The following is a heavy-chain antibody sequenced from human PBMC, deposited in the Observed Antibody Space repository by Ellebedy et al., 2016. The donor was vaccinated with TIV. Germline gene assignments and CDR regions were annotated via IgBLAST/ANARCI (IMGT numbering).Heavy chain of an antibody. Sequence: PGGSLRLSCKGSGYDFTTYWISWVRQMPGKGLEWMGRIDPSDSYIKYSPSFQGHVTMSVDKSISTAYLQWSSLKASDTAMYYCARHAHVHYNDNSGPSFDPWGQGTLITVSS. J-gene: IGHJ5*02. CDR1: GYDFTTYW. V-gene: IGHV5-10-1*01. CDR2: IDPSDSYI. D-gene: IGHD3-22*01. CDR3: ARHAHVHYNDNSGPSFDP.